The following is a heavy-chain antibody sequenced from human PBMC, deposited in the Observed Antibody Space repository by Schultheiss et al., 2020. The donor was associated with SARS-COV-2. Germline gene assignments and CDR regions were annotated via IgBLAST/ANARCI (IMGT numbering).Heavy chain of an antibody. J-gene: IGHJ4*02. CDR2: ISGSGGST. V-gene: IGHV3-23*01. D-gene: IGHD2-2*02. CDR1: GFTFSNAW. Sequence: GGSLRLSCAASGFTFSNAWMSWVRQAPGKGLEWVSAISGSGGSTYYADSVKGRFTISRDNSKNTLYLQMNSLRAEDTAVYYCAKGVVPAAISGMDVWGQGTLVTVSS. CDR3: AKGVVPAAISGMDV.